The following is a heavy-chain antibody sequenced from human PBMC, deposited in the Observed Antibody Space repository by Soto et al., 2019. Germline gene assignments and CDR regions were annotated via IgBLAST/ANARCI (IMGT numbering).Heavy chain of an antibody. D-gene: IGHD3-3*01. CDR2: IIPVFDSA. CDR3: AASTFLSGVSGYFHLAF. J-gene: IGHJ4*02. V-gene: IGHV1-69*06. CDR1: GDTFSNYA. Sequence: QVHLVQSGTEVKKPGSSVKVSCKTSGDTFSNYAISWVRQAPGRGLEWMGGIIPVFDSASYAQRSRDRVTIRAEKVTSTAYLELTSLTSEDTAVYYCAASTFLSGVSGYFHLAFWGQGTLVTVSS.